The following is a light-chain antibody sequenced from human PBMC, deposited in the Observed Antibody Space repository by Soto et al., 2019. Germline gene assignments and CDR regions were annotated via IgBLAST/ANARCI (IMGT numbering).Light chain of an antibody. CDR1: QSISSY. Sequence: DIQMTQSPSTLSASVGDRVTITCRASQSISSYLNWYQQKPGKAPKLLIYDASTLESGVPSRFSGSGSGTEFTLTISSLQPDDFATYYCQQYASYSPTFGQGTKVDIK. CDR2: DAS. V-gene: IGKV1-5*01. J-gene: IGKJ1*01. CDR3: QQYASYSPT.